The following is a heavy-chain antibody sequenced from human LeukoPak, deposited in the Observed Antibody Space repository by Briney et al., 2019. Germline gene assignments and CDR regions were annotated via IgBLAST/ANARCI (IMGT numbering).Heavy chain of an antibody. CDR2: MYPSGIT. Sequence: PSETLSLTCNASGDPINNYYWTWVRQPAGKGLEWVGRMYPSGITNYNPSLKSRVALSLDTSTKQFSLTLNSVTAADTAVYYCARALLSTVVNPLDSWGQGTLVTVSS. D-gene: IGHD4-23*01. V-gene: IGHV4-4*07. J-gene: IGHJ4*02. CDR3: ARALLSTVVNPLDS. CDR1: GDPINNYY.